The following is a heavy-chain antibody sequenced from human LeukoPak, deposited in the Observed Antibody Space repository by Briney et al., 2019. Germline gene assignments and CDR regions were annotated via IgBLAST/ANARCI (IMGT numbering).Heavy chain of an antibody. Sequence: SETLSLTCSVSGGSVSSSAYYWGWIRQPPGKGLEWIGSVFYTGSTYSNPSLKSRVTISVDASKNQFSLKLSSVAAADTAVYYCARGRGYASYDFFDYWGQGSLVIVSS. J-gene: IGHJ4*02. CDR2: VFYTGST. CDR3: ARGRGYASYDFFDY. CDR1: GGSVSSSAYY. V-gene: IGHV4-39*07. D-gene: IGHD5-12*01.